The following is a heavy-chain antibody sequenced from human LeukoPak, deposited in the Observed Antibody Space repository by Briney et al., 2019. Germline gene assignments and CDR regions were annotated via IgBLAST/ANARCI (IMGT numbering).Heavy chain of an antibody. D-gene: IGHD3-22*01. Sequence: SETLSLTCAVYGGSFSGYYWSWIRQPPGKGLEWIGEINHSGSTNYNPSLKSRVTISVDTSKNQFSLKLSSVTAADTAVYYCARSYDSSGYIDYWGQGTLVTVSS. CDR3: ARSYDSSGYIDY. V-gene: IGHV4-34*01. CDR2: INHSGST. CDR1: GGSFSGYY. J-gene: IGHJ4*02.